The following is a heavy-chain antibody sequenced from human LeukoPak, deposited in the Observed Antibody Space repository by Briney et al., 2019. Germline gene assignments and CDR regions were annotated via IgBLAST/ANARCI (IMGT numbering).Heavy chain of an antibody. V-gene: IGHV4-39*07. D-gene: IGHD3/OR15-3a*01. CDR2: IYYSGST. Sequence: SETLSLTCTVSGGSISSSSYYWGWLRQPPGKGLEWIGSIYYSGSTYYNPSLKSRVTISVDTSKNQFSLKLSSVTAADAAVYYCARDGGTGPDHWGQGTLVTVSS. CDR1: GGSISSSSYY. CDR3: ARDGGTGPDH. J-gene: IGHJ4*02.